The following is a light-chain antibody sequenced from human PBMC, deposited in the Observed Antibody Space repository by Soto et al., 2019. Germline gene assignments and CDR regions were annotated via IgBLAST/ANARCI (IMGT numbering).Light chain of an antibody. J-gene: IGKJ1*01. Sequence: DIQMTQSPSSLSASVGDRATIPCGASQGISNYLAWYQQKRGKVPKLLIYAASTLQSWVPSRFSGSGSGTDFTLTISSLKPEDVETYYCRKYNSAPWTFGQGTKVDIK. CDR3: RKYNSAPWT. CDR1: QGISNY. CDR2: AAS. V-gene: IGKV1-27*01.